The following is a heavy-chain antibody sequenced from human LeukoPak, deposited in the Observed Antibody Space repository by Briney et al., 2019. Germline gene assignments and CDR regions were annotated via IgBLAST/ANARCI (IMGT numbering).Heavy chain of an antibody. CDR1: GYSFTSYW. D-gene: IGHD1-26*01. J-gene: IGHJ6*02. CDR2: IDPSDSYI. V-gene: IGHV5-10-1*01. Sequence: LGESLKISCKGSGYSFTSYWISWVRQMPGKGLEWMGRIDPSDSYINYSPSFQGHVTISVDKSITTAYLQWSSLKASDTAMYYCARRRSGSYSYYYYGVDVWGQGTTVTVSS. CDR3: ARRRSGSYSYYYYGVDV.